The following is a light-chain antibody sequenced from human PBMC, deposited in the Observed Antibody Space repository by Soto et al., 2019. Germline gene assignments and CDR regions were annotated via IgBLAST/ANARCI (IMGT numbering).Light chain of an antibody. CDR3: QEYNNWPPLYT. CDR1: QSVSSN. V-gene: IGKV3-15*01. CDR2: GAS. J-gene: IGKJ2*01. Sequence: EIVMTQSRATLSVSPGERATLSCRASQSVSSNLAWYQQKPGQAPRLLIYGASIRATDIAARFSGSGSGTEFTLTISSLQSEDSAVYYCQEYNNWPPLYTFGQGTKLEIK.